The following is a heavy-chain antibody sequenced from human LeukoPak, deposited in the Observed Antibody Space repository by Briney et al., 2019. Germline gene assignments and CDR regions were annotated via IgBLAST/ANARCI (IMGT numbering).Heavy chain of an antibody. Sequence: SETLSLTCEVYGGSFSGYYWNWIRQPPGKGLEWIGEINHSGSTNYNLSLKSRVSISVDTSKNHFSLKLSSLTAADTAGYYCARIMEYRSYGDYYYGMDVWGQGTTVTVSS. CDR2: INHSGST. V-gene: IGHV4-34*01. D-gene: IGHD5-18*01. J-gene: IGHJ6*02. CDR3: ARIMEYRSYGDYYYGMDV. CDR1: GGSFSGYY.